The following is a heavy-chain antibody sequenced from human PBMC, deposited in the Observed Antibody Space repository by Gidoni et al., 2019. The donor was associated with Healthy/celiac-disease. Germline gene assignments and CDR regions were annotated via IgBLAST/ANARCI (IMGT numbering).Heavy chain of an antibody. V-gene: IGHV3-33*01. D-gene: IGHD6-13*01. Sequence: QVQLVESGGGVVQPGRSLRLACAASGFTFSSSGMHWVRQAPGKGLEWVAVIWYDGSNKYYADSVKGRFTISRDNSKNTLYLQMNSLRAEDTAVYYCARDRESIAAADGSLIDYWGQGTLVTVSS. CDR3: ARDRESIAAADGSLIDY. J-gene: IGHJ4*02. CDR2: IWYDGSNK. CDR1: GFTFSSSG.